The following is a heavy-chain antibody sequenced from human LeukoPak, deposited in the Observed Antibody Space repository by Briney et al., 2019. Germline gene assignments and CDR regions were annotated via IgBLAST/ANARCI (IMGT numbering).Heavy chain of an antibody. D-gene: IGHD2-2*01. J-gene: IGHJ6*03. V-gene: IGHV3-30*02. CDR2: IRYDGSKE. Sequence: GGSLRLSCSASGFTFSSYAMHWVRQAPGKGLEWVAFIRYDGSKEYCADSVKGRFTISRDNSKNTLYLQMNSLRAEDTAVYYCAREDQVQYYYYYMDVWGKGTTVIVSS. CDR3: AREDQVQYYYYYMDV. CDR1: GFTFSSYA.